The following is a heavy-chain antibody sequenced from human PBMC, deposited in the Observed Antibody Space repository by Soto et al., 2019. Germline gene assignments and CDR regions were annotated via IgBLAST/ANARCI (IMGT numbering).Heavy chain of an antibody. J-gene: IGHJ6*03. Sequence: PSETLSLTCAVSSASITSTYWWSWVRQPPGKGLEWIGEIHYDGRANYKPSLKSRVTISVDKSKNQFSLKLSSVTAADTAVYYCARGRQLVRVYYYYMDVWGKGTTVTVSS. CDR3: ARGRQLVRVYYYYMDV. V-gene: IGHV4-4*02. CDR2: IHYDGRA. D-gene: IGHD6-13*01. CDR1: SASITSTYW.